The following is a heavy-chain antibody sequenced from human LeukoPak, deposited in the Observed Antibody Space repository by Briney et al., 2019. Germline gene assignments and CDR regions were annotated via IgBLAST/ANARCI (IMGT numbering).Heavy chain of an antibody. D-gene: IGHD2-2*01. CDR1: GGTFSSYA. V-gene: IGHV1-69*13. CDR2: IIPIFGTA. CDR3: ARDPRSYCSSTSCYYSAFDI. J-gene: IGHJ3*02. Sequence: SVKVSCKASGGTFSSYAISWVRQAPGQGLEWMGGIIPIFGTANYAQKFQGRVTITADESTSTAYMELSSLRSEDTAVYYCARDPRSYCSSTSCYYSAFDIWGQGTMVTVSS.